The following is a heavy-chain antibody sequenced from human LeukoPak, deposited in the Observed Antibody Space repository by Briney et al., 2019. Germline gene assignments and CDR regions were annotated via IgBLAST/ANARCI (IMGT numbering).Heavy chain of an antibody. CDR2: ITSSSYYI. D-gene: IGHD3-16*01. V-gene: IGHV3-21*06. J-gene: IGHJ4*02. CDR3: ARDYDYAFDY. Sequence: GGSLRLSCAASGFTFSSYSMNWVRQAPGKGLEWVSSITSSSYYIYYADSVKGRFTISRDNAKNSLYLQMNSLRAEDTAVYYCARDYDYAFDYWGQGTLVTVSS. CDR1: GFTFSSYS.